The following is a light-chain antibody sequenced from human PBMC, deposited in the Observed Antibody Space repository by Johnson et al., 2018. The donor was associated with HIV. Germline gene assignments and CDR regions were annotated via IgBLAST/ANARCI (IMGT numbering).Light chain of an antibody. CDR2: ENN. CDR1: SSNIGNNY. V-gene: IGLV1-51*02. J-gene: IGLJ1*01. CDR3: GTWDSSLSAVV. Sequence: HSVLTQPPSVSAAPGQKVTISCSGSSSNIGNNYVSWYQQLPGTAPKVLIYENNKRPSGIPYRFSGSKSGTSATLGITGLQTGDEADYYCGTWDSSLSAVVFGTGTKVTVL.